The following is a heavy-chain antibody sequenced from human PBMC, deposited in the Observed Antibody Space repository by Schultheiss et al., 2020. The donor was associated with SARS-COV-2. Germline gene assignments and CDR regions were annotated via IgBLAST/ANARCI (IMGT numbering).Heavy chain of an antibody. CDR3: AKVHYDFWSGYNY. Sequence: GGSLRLSCAASGFTFSSYAMSWVRQAPGKGLEWVALISYDGSNKYYADSVKGRFTISRHNSKNTLYLQMNSLRAEDTAVYYCAKVHYDFWSGYNYWGQGTLVTVSS. V-gene: IGHV3-30*14. J-gene: IGHJ4*02. CDR2: ISYDGSNK. D-gene: IGHD3-3*01. CDR1: GFTFSSYA.